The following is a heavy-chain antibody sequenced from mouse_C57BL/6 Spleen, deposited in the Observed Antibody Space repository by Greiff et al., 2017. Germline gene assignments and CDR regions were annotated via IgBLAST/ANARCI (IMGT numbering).Heavy chain of an antibody. CDR2: IWRGGST. CDR1: GFSLTSYG. J-gene: IGHJ1*03. V-gene: IGHV2-5*01. Sequence: QVQLKQSGPGLVQPSQSLSITCTVSGFSLTSYGVHWVRQSPGKGLEWLGVIWRGGSTDYNAAFMSRLSITTANSKSQVFFKMNILQADDTAIYYCAKYYYGSSHWYFDVWGTGTTVTVSS. CDR3: AKYYYGSSHWYFDV. D-gene: IGHD1-1*01.